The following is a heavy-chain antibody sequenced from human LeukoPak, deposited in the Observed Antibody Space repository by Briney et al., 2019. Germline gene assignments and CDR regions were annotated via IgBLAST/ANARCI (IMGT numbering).Heavy chain of an antibody. CDR1: GFTFSSYS. CDR2: ISSSSSYI. D-gene: IGHD3-9*01. CDR3: AKDATASPYFHWFDN. Sequence: GGSLRLSCAASGFTFSSYSMNWVRQAPGKGLEWVSSISSSSSYIYYADSVKGRFTISRDNAKNSLYLQMNSLRAEDTAVYYCAKDATASPYFHWFDNWGQGTQVIVSS. J-gene: IGHJ4*02. V-gene: IGHV3-21*04.